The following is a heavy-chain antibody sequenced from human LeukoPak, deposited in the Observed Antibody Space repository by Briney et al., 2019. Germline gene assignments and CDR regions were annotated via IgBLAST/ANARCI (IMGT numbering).Heavy chain of an antibody. CDR1: GFTFSSYA. CDR3: ARVGYYDFWSGYLYYYYGMDV. Sequence: GGSLRLSCAASGFTFSSYAMSWVRQAPGKGLEWVSAISGSGGSTYYADSVKGRFTISRDNAKNSLYLQMNSLRAEDTAVYYCARVGYYDFWSGYLYYYYGMDVWGQGTTVTVSS. CDR2: ISGSGGST. D-gene: IGHD3-3*01. V-gene: IGHV3-23*01. J-gene: IGHJ6*02.